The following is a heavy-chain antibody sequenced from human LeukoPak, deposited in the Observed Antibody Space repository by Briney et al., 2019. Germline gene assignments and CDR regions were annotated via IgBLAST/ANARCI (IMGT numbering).Heavy chain of an antibody. CDR3: ARDSEYYYGSGSLGAVYYGMDV. Sequence: SETLSLTCTVSGGSISSGGYYWSWIRQPPGKGLEWIGYIYHSGSTYYNPSLKSRVTISVDTSKNQFSLRLNSVTAADTAVYYCARDSEYYYGSGSLGAVYYGMDVWGQGTTVTVSS. CDR1: GGSISSGGYY. D-gene: IGHD3-10*01. J-gene: IGHJ6*02. CDR2: IYHSGST. V-gene: IGHV4-30-2*01.